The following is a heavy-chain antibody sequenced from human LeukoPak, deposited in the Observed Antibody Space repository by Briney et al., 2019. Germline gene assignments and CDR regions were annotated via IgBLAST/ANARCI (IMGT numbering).Heavy chain of an antibody. D-gene: IGHD1-14*01. J-gene: IGHJ4*02. V-gene: IGHV3-48*02. CDR3: ARDTTLDY. Sequence: GGSLRLSCAASGFTFSTYTMNWVRQAPGKGLEWVSYISSSSSTTHYADSVKGRFTISRDNAKGSLYLQMSSLRDEDTAVYYCARDTTLDYWGQGTLVTVSS. CDR2: ISSSSSTT. CDR1: GFTFSTYT.